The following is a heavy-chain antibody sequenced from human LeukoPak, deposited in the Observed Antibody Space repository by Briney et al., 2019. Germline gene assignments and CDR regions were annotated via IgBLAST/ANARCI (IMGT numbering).Heavy chain of an antibody. V-gene: IGHV3-74*01. Sequence: GGSLRLSCAASGVTLRGYWIHWVRHAPGKGLVWVARINPDGSITSYADSVKGRITISRDNAKNTLYLQMNSLRAEDTAVYYCVCRSGLSDYYWGQETLVTVSS. CDR2: INPDGSIT. J-gene: IGHJ4*02. D-gene: IGHD3-3*01. CDR1: GVTLRGYW. CDR3: VCRSGLSDYY.